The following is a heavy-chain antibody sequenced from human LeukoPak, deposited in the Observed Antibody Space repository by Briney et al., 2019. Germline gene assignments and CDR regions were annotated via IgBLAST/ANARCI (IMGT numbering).Heavy chain of an antibody. CDR2: ISSSGSTI. V-gene: IGHV3-48*03. CDR1: GFTFSTFA. J-gene: IGHJ4*02. CDR3: ARDQVMGASDY. Sequence: GGSLRLSCAASGFTFSTFAMNWVRQAPGKGLEWVSYISSSGSTIYYADSVKGRFTISRDNAKNSLYLQMNSLRAEDTAVYYCARDQVMGASDYWGQGTLVTVSS. D-gene: IGHD1-26*01.